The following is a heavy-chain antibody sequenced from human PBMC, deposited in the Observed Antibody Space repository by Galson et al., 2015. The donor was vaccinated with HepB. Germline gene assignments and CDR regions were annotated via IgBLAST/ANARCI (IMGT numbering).Heavy chain of an antibody. CDR2: ISYDGSNK. CDR3: ARDPHGGIAAAGGPDSYFDL. D-gene: IGHD6-13*01. Sequence: SLRLSCAASGFTFSSYGMHWVRQAPGKGLEWVAVISYDGSNKYYADSVKGRFTISRDNSKNTLYLQMNSLRAEDTAVYYCARDPHGGIAAAGGPDSYFDLWGRGTLVTVSS. V-gene: IGHV3-30*03. J-gene: IGHJ2*01. CDR1: GFTFSSYG.